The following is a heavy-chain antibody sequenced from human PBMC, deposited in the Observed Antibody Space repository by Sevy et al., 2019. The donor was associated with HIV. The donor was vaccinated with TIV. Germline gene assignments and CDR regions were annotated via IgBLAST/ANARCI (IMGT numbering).Heavy chain of an antibody. CDR1: GFTVSSNY. Sequence: GGSLRLSCAASGFTVSSNYMSWVRQAPGKGLEWVSVIYSGGSTYYADSVKGRFTISRDNSKNTLYLKMNSLRAEDTAVYYCARGGYDYVWGSYRYTDDWGQGTLVTVSS. CDR3: ARGGYDYVWGSYRYTDD. V-gene: IGHV3-53*01. CDR2: IYSGGST. J-gene: IGHJ4*02. D-gene: IGHD3-16*02.